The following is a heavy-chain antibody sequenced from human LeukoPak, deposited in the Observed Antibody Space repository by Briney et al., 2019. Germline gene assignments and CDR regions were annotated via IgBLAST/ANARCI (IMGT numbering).Heavy chain of an antibody. CDR2: IFPSGGDI. CDR3: ARVFGDGYNPWTLDY. J-gene: IGHJ4*02. D-gene: IGHD5-24*01. Sequence: GGSLRLFCAASGFTFSTFAMIWVRHPPGKGLEWVSSIFPSGGDIHYAVPVRARFTISRDNAKSTLSLQMNSLRAEDTAVYYCARVFGDGYNPWTLDYWGQGTLVTVSS. CDR1: GFTFSTFA. V-gene: IGHV3-23*01.